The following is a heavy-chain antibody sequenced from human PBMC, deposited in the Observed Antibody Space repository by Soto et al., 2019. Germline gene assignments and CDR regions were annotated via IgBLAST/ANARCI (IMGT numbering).Heavy chain of an antibody. Sequence: EVQLVESGGGLVKPGGSLRLSCAASGFTFSSYSMNWVRQAPGKGLERVSSISSSSSYIYYADSVKGRFTISRDNAKNSLYLQMNSLRAEDTAVYYCATGEYYYDSSGYYYCWGQGTLVTVSS. CDR1: GFTFSSYS. V-gene: IGHV3-21*01. CDR2: ISSSSSYI. D-gene: IGHD3-22*01. J-gene: IGHJ4*02. CDR3: ATGEYYYDSSGYYYC.